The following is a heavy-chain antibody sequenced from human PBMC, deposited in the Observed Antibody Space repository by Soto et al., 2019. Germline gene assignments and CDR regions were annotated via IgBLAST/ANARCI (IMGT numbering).Heavy chain of an antibody. D-gene: IGHD6-6*01. Sequence: GGSVEVSCKASGYTFTSYSMHWVRQAPGQRLEWMGWINAGNGNTKYSQKFQGRVTITRDTSASTAYMELSSLRSEDTAVYYCARPRYSSSPVAFDVWGQGTMVTVSS. V-gene: IGHV1-3*01. CDR2: INAGNGNT. J-gene: IGHJ3*01. CDR1: GYTFTSYS. CDR3: ARPRYSSSPVAFDV.